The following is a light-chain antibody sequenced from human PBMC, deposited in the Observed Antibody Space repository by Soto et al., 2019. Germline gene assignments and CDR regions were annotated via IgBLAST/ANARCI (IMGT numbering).Light chain of an antibody. V-gene: IGKV3-15*01. J-gene: IGKJ5*01. CDR3: QQYNNWPPIT. CDR2: GAS. CDR1: QSVSSN. Sequence: EIVMTQSPATLSVSPGERATLSCRASQSVSSNLAWYQQKPGQAPRLLIYGASTRGSGIPATFSGSGSGTEFTRTISSLQSEDFEVYYCQQYNNWPPITFGQGTRLEIK.